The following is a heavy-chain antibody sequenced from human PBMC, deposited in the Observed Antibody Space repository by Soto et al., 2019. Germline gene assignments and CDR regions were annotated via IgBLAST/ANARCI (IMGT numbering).Heavy chain of an antibody. CDR1: GFTFSSYG. V-gene: IGHV3-33*01. CDR2: IWYDGSNK. D-gene: IGHD2-21*02. Sequence: QVQLVESGGGVVQPGGSLRLSCAASGFTFSSYGMHWVRQAPGKGLEWVAVIWYDGSNKYYADSVKGRFTISRDNSKNTLYLQLNSLRAEDTAVYYCARDLYCGGDCYYSGGYFDYWGQGTLVTVSS. J-gene: IGHJ4*02. CDR3: ARDLYCGGDCYYSGGYFDY.